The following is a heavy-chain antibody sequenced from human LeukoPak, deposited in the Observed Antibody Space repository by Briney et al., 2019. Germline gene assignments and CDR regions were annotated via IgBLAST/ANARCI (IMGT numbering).Heavy chain of an antibody. CDR2: INHSGST. J-gene: IGHJ4*02. V-gene: IGHV4-34*01. CDR1: GGSFSGYY. CDR3: ARDSLIIYGSGSYYNGFDY. D-gene: IGHD3-10*01. Sequence: SETLSLTCAVYGGSFSGYYWSWIRQPPGKGLEWIGEINHSGSTNYNPSLKSRVTISVDTSKNQFSLKLSSVTAADTAAYYCARDSLIIYGSGSYYNGFDYWGQGTLVTVSS.